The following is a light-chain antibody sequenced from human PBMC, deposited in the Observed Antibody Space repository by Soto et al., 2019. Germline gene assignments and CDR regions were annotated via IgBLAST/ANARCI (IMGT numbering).Light chain of an antibody. J-gene: IGLJ2*01. Sequence: SYELTQPPSVSVAPGQTDRITCGGNKIGTKSVHWYQQKPGQAPVLVVFDDSDRPSGIPERFSGSNSGNTATLTISRVEAGDEADYYCQVWDSSTDQNVVFGGGTKLTVL. CDR2: DDS. CDR3: QVWDSSTDQNVV. CDR1: KIGTKS. V-gene: IGLV3-21*02.